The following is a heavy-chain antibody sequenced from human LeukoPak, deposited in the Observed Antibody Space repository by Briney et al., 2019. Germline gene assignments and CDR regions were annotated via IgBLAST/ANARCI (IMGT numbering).Heavy chain of an antibody. CDR3: AKLKGRGSYPVDY. CDR2: IRNLGRNE. V-gene: IGHV3-30*02. D-gene: IGHD1-26*01. Sequence: GGSLRLSCAASGFTFRNYAMHWARQAPGKGLEWVACIRNLGRNEYYADSVKGRFTISRDNSKDTLYLQMNSLRAEDTAVYYCAKLKGRGSYPVDYWGQGTLVTVSS. CDR1: GFTFRNYA. J-gene: IGHJ4*02.